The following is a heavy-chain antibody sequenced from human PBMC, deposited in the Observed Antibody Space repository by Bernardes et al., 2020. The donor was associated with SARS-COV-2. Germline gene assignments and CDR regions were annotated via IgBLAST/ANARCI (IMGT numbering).Heavy chain of an antibody. CDR3: ARDNLRRGDY. CDR2: IKRDGSEK. CDR1: GFTFSNYW. J-gene: IGHJ4*02. V-gene: IGHV3-7*03. D-gene: IGHD4-17*01. Sequence: GRSLRLSCAASGFTFSNYWMSWVRQAPGKGLEWVANIKRDGSEKYYVDSVKGRFTISRDNAKNSVYLQMNSLRAEDTAVYYCARDNLRRGDYWGQGTLVTVSS.